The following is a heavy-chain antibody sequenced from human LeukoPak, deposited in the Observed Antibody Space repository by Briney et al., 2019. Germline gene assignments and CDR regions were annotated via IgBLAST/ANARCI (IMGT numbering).Heavy chain of an antibody. J-gene: IGHJ3*02. Sequence: SETLPLTCTVSGGSISSNYWSWIRQPPGKGLEWIAYINYSGSTNYKSSLKSRVTISVDTSKNQFSLKLSSVTAADTAFYYCARRIAAADSFDIWGQGRMVTVSS. V-gene: IGHV4-59*01. CDR3: ARRIAAADSFDI. D-gene: IGHD6-13*01. CDR1: GGSISSNY. CDR2: INYSGST.